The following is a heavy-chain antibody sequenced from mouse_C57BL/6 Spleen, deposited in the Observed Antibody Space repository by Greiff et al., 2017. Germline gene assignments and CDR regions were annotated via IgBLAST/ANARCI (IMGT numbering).Heavy chain of an antibody. V-gene: IGHV14-1*01. CDR1: GFNIKDYY. Sequence: EVQLQQSGAELVRPGASVKLSCTASGFNIKDYYMHWVKQRPEQGLEWIGRIDPEDGDTEYAPKFQGKATMTADTSSTTAYLQLSSLTSEDTAVYYCTTDNYKFAYWGQGTLVTVSA. CDR2: IDPEDGDT. CDR3: TTDNYKFAY. J-gene: IGHJ3*01. D-gene: IGHD1-3*01.